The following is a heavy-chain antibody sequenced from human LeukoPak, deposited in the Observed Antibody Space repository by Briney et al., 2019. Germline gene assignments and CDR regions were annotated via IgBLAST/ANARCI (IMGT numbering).Heavy chain of an antibody. D-gene: IGHD6-6*01. V-gene: IGHV1-2*06. J-gene: IGHJ4*02. CDR1: GYTFTGYY. Sequence: ASVKVSCKASGYTFTGYYMHWVRQAPGQGLEWMGRINPNSGGTNYAQKFQGRVTMTRDTSISTAYMELSRLRSDDTAVYYCARERWRSSSIVADYWGQGTLATVSS. CDR2: INPNSGGT. CDR3: ARERWRSSSIVADY.